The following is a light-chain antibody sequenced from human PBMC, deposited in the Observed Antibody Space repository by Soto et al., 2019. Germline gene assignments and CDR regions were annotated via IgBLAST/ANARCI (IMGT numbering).Light chain of an antibody. CDR1: QGISSY. CDR3: QQLNSYPLT. J-gene: IGKJ4*01. CDR2: AAY. V-gene: IGKV1-9*01. Sequence: EIKLTESPSFLSASVGDRVTITCRASQGISSYLAWYQQKPGKAHKLLIYAAYTLQSGVQSRFSGSGSGTEFTLTIRSLQPEDFATYYCQQLNSYPLTFGGGTKVDIK.